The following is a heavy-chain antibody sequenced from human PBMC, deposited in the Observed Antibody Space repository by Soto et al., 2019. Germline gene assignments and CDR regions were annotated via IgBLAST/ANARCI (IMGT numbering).Heavy chain of an antibody. V-gene: IGHV3-15*01. Sequence: LSLTCAASGFTFSNAWMSWVRQAPGKGLEWVGRIKSKTDGGTTDYAAPVKGRFTISRDDSKNTLYLQMNSLKTEDTAVYYCTTDRMYYYDSSGSFGYWGQGTLVTVSS. CDR1: GFTFSNAW. CDR3: TTDRMYYYDSSGSFGY. CDR2: IKSKTDGGTT. D-gene: IGHD3-22*01. J-gene: IGHJ4*02.